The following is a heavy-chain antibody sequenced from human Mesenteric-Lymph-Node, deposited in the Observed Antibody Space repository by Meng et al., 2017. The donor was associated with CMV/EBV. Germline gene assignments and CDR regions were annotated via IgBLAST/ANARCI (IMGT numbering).Heavy chain of an antibody. V-gene: IGHV4-30-2*01. Sequence: VSGGSVSNGDRCWSWVRRPPGRGLELLGYIFYTGSTYYNPSLKGRVTMSMDRSKNQFSLKLTSVTAADTAVYYCGNDYGSGSYRFDYWGQGTLVTVSS. D-gene: IGHD3-10*01. J-gene: IGHJ4*02. CDR1: GGSVSNGDRC. CDR2: IFYTGST. CDR3: GNDYGSGSYRFDY.